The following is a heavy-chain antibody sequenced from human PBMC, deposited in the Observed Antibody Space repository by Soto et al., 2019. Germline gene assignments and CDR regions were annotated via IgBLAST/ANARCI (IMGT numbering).Heavy chain of an antibody. Sequence: GGSLRLSCAASGFTFSSYSMNWVRQAPGKGLEWVSSISSSSSYIYYADSVKGRFTISRDNAKNSLYLQMNSLRAEDTAVYYCAREYRPMCSGGSCYSVGFENWGQGTLVTVSS. CDR2: ISSSSSYI. CDR1: GFTFSSYS. J-gene: IGHJ4*02. CDR3: AREYRPMCSGGSCYSVGFEN. V-gene: IGHV3-21*01. D-gene: IGHD2-15*01.